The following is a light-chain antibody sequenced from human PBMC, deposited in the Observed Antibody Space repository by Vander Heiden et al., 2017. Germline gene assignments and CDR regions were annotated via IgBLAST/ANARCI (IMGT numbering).Light chain of an antibody. CDR1: QGISNY. CDR2: SAS. V-gene: IGKV1-27*01. Sequence: IQLTPSPPSLSVSVGDRVTITSRLSQGISNYLKWYRQKPGKVPKLLIYSASNLQSGVPSRFSGSGSGTDFTLTISSLQPEDVATYYGQRTDNAPITFGQGTRLEIK. J-gene: IGKJ5*01. CDR3: QRTDNAPIT.